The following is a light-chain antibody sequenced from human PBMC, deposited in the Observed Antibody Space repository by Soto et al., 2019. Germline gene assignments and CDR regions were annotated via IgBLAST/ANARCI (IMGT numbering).Light chain of an antibody. CDR2: LGS. CDR3: MQALQTRT. Sequence: DIVMTQSPLSLPVTPGEPASISCRSSQSLLYSNGYNYLDWYQQKPVQSPQLLIYLGSNRASGVPDRFSGSGSGTDFTLKISRVEAEDVGVYYCMQALQTRTFGQGTRLEIK. J-gene: IGKJ5*01. CDR1: QSLLYSNGYNY. V-gene: IGKV2-28*01.